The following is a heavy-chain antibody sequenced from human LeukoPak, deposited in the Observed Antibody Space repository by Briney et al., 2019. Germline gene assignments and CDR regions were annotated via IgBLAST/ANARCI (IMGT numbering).Heavy chain of an antibody. D-gene: IGHD2-15*01. J-gene: IGHJ6*02. Sequence: GASVKVSCKASGGTFSSYAISWVRQAPGQGLEWMGRIIPILGIANYAQKFQGRVTITADKSTSTAYMELSSLRSEDTAVYYCARNGYCSGGSCYQIYGMDVWGQGTTVTVSS. V-gene: IGHV1-69*04. CDR1: GGTFSSYA. CDR3: ARNGYCSGGSCYQIYGMDV. CDR2: IIPILGIA.